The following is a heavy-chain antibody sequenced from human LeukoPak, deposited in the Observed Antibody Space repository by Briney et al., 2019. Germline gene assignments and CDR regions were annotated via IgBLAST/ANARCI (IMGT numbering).Heavy chain of an antibody. J-gene: IGHJ6*03. CDR3: ARVPYNFRDYYYYYMDV. D-gene: IGHD5-24*01. CDR2: IFYTGGT. V-gene: IGHV4-31*03. Sequence: SETLSLTCTVSGGSISGGGYYWSWIRQHPGKGLESIGYIFYTGGTYYNPSLKSRVSIAVDTPKNQVSLRLSSVTAADTAVYYCARVPYNFRDYYYYYMDVWGKGTTVTVSS. CDR1: GGSISGGGYY.